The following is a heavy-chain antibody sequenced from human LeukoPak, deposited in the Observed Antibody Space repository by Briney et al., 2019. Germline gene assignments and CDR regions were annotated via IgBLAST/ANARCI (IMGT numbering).Heavy chain of an antibody. Sequence: PSETLSLTCTVSGGSISSYHWSWIRQPPGKGLEWIGYIYSSGTTNYNPSLKSRVTISLDTSNNQFSLRLSSVTAADTAVYFCARHIYSGYYFDYWGQGTLVTVSS. J-gene: IGHJ4*02. CDR2: IYSSGTT. D-gene: IGHD3-22*01. CDR1: GGSISSYH. CDR3: ARHIYSGYYFDY. V-gene: IGHV4-59*08.